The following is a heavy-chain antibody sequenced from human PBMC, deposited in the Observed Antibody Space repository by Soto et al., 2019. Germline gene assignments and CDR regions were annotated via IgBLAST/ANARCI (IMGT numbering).Heavy chain of an antibody. CDR3: ARGQRLHYDFWSGYYTGIHYYGMDV. Sequence: AASVKVSCKASGYTFTSYDINWVRQATGQGLEWMGWMNPNSGNTGYAQKFQGRVTMTRNTSISTAYMELSSLRSEDTAVYYCARGQRLHYDFWSGYYTGIHYYGMDVWGQGTTVTVSS. V-gene: IGHV1-8*01. D-gene: IGHD3-3*01. CDR1: GYTFTSYD. CDR2: MNPNSGNT. J-gene: IGHJ6*02.